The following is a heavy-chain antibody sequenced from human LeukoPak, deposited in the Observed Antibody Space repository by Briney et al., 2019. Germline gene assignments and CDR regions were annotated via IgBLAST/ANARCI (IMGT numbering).Heavy chain of an antibody. CDR1: GFAFSSYS. V-gene: IGHV3-48*01. CDR3: ARVSTSMAP. CDR2: IASSSSSI. Sequence: GESLKISCAASGFAFSSYSMNWVRQAPGKGLEWISHIASSSSSIYYADSVKGRFTISRDNAKNPLYLQMNSLRAEDTAVYYCARVSTSMAPWGQGTLVTVSS. D-gene: IGHD5-18*01. J-gene: IGHJ5*02.